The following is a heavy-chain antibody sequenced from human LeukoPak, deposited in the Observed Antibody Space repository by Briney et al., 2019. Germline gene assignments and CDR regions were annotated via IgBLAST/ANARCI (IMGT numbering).Heavy chain of an antibody. D-gene: IGHD3-22*01. CDR3: ARVDYDRSGEDANAEYFQH. CDR2: ISSTAHTI. Sequence: LSLTCTVSGSSISSSSYYWGWIRQPPGKGLEWVSYISSTAHTIFYADSVKGRFTISRDNAKNSLYLQMNSLRAEDTAIYYCARVDYDRSGEDANAEYFQHWGQGTLVTVSS. CDR1: GSSISSSSYY. J-gene: IGHJ1*01. V-gene: IGHV3-11*04.